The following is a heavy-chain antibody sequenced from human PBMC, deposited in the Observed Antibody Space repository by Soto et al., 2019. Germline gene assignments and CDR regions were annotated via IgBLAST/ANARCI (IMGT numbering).Heavy chain of an antibody. CDR1: GYTFTGYH. CDR3: ARGCSGGTCFLFDI. V-gene: IGHV1-2*02. Sequence: QVRLVQSGAEMKKPGASVKVSCRTSGYTFTGYHIHWVRQAPGQGLEWMGWINPHSGGTNYAQEFRGRFTMTRDTSITTAYMEVNSLRSDDTAVYYCARGCSGGTCFLFDIWGQGTLVTVTS. D-gene: IGHD2-15*01. J-gene: IGHJ5*02. CDR2: INPHSGGT.